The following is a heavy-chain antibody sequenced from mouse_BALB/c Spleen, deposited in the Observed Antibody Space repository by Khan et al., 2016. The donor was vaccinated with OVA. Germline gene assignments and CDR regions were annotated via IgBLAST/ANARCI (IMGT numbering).Heavy chain of an antibody. CDR1: GYTFTSYT. V-gene: IGHV1-4*01. J-gene: IGHJ3*01. CDR2: FNPSNGYT. Sequence: QVQLKQSGAELARPGASVTMSCKASGYTFTSYTIHWINLRPGQGLEWIGYFNPSNGYTNYNQKFKDKATLTADKSSTPVYMQLSCLTSDATAVYNCVRDSASYRNDGWFAYWGQGTPVTVSA. D-gene: IGHD6-1*01. CDR3: VRDSASYRNDGWFAY.